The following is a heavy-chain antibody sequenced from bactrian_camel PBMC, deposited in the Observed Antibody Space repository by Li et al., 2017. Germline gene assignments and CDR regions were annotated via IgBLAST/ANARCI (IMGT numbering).Heavy chain of an antibody. J-gene: IGHJ4*01. V-gene: IGHV3S40*01. CDR2: INDGSDRT. D-gene: IGHD3*01. Sequence: VQLVESGGGLVQPGGSLRLSCVASGFTFSNYIMSWVRQAPGKGLEWVSGINDGSDRTYYSDSVKGRFTISRDNAKNTLYLQMDNLKTDDTGLYRCKEHGRDDYCPGFEWGQGTQVTVS. CDR1: GFTFSNYI. CDR3: KEHGRDDYCPGFE.